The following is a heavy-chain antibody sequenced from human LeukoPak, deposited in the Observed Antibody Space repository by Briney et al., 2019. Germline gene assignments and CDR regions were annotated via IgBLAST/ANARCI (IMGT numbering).Heavy chain of an antibody. CDR3: ARGPYSSSSGANYYYYYMDI. V-gene: IGHV1-8*03. CDR1: GYTFTSYD. D-gene: IGHD6-6*01. J-gene: IGHJ6*03. CDR2: MNPNSGNT. Sequence: ASVTVSCKASGYTFTSYDINWVRQATGQGLEWMGWMNPNSGNTGYAQKFQGRVTITRNTSISTAYMELSSLRSEDTAVYYCARGPYSSSSGANYYYYYMDIWGKGTTVTVSS.